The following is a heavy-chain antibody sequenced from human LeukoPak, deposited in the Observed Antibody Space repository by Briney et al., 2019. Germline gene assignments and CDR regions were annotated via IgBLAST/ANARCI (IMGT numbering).Heavy chain of an antibody. Sequence: SETLSLTCTVSGGSISSYYWSWIRQPPGKGLEWIGYIYYSGSTNYNPSLKSRVTISVDTSKNQFSLKLSSVTAADTAVYYCARGNGVEMATISYLSFDYWGQGTLVTVSS. J-gene: IGHJ4*02. CDR2: IYYSGST. D-gene: IGHD5-24*01. V-gene: IGHV4-59*01. CDR1: GGSISSYY. CDR3: ARGNGVEMATISYLSFDY.